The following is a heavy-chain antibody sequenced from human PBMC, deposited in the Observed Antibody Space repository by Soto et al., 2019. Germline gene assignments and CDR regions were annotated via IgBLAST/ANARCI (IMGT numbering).Heavy chain of an antibody. CDR3: AREKQLGDNYYGMDV. CDR2: INPSSGST. D-gene: IGHD6-6*01. Sequence: ASVKVSCKTSGYTFIGYYMHWVRQARGQGLEWVGRINPSSGSTIYAQRFQGRVTMTRDMSTSTVFMDLSRLTSDDTAIYYCAREKQLGDNYYGMDVWGQGTTVT. J-gene: IGHJ6*02. V-gene: IGHV1-2*06. CDR1: GYTFIGYY.